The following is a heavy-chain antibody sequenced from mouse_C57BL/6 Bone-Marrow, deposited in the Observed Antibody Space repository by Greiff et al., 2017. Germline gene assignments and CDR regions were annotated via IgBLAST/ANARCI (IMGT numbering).Heavy chain of an antibody. D-gene: IGHD2-3*01. V-gene: IGHV14-4*01. J-gene: IGHJ2*01. CDR2: IDPEIGDT. Sequence: LVESGAELVRPGASVKLSCTASGFNIKDDYIHWVKQRPEQGLEWIGWIDPEIGDTEYASKFQGKATIPSDTSSNTAYLQLSSLTSEDTAVYYCSSFDGNYFDFWGQGTPLTVAS. CDR1: GFNIKDDY. CDR3: SSFDGNYFDF.